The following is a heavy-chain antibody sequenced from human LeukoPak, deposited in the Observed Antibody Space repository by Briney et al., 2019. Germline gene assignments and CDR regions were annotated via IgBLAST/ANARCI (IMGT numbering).Heavy chain of an antibody. CDR3: TRPTRTTGWPDSDY. D-gene: IGHD6-19*01. CDR1: GFIFSSYA. J-gene: IGHJ4*02. Sequence: GGSLRLSCAASGFIFSSYAMSWVRQAPGKGLEWVGFIRRKDYGGTTEYAASVKGRVTISRDDSKSIAYLQMNSLKIEDTAVYYCTRPTRTTGWPDSDYWGQGTLATVSS. CDR2: IRRKDYGGTT. V-gene: IGHV3-49*04.